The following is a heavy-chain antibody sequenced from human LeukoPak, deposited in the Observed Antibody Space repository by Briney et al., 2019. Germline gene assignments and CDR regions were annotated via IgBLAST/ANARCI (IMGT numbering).Heavy chain of an antibody. CDR2: ISAYNGNT. CDR1: GYTFTSYG. D-gene: IGHD2-2*01. J-gene: IGHJ4*02. Sequence: ASVKVSCKASGYTFTSYGISWVRQAPGHGLEWMGWISAYNGNTNYAQKLKGRVTMTTDTSTSTAYMELRSLRSDDTAVYYCARGIVVVPAAPPGVYYFDYWGQGTLVTVSS. V-gene: IGHV1-18*04. CDR3: ARGIVVVPAAPPGVYYFDY.